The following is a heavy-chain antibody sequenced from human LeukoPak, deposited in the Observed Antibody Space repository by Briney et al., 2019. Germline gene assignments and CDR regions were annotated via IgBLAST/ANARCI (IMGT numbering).Heavy chain of an antibody. CDR2: INSDGSST. J-gene: IGHJ5*02. CDR1: GFTFSSYW. V-gene: IGHV3-74*01. Sequence: GGSLRLSCAASGFTFSSYWMHWVRQAPGKGLLCVSRINSDGSSTIYADSVKGRFTISGDNAKNTLYLQMNSLRAEDTAVYYCARGVVGARFDPWGQGTLVTVSS. CDR3: ARGVVGARFDP. D-gene: IGHD1-26*01.